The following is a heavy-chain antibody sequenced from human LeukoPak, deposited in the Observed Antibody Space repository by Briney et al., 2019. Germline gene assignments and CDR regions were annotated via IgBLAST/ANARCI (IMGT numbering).Heavy chain of an antibody. Sequence: GGSLRLSCAASGFTFSSYPLNCVRQAPGKGLEWVSSISSSSSYIYYADSVKGRFTISRDNARKSLYLQMNSLRAEDTAVYYCARDVFGWEHPFDYWGQGTLVTVSS. CDR2: ISSSSSYI. D-gene: IGHD1-26*01. J-gene: IGHJ4*02. CDR1: GFTFSSYP. CDR3: ARDVFGWEHPFDY. V-gene: IGHV3-21*01.